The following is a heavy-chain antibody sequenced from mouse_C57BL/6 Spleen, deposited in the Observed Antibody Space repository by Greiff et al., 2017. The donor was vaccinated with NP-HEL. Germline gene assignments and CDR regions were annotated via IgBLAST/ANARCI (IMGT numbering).Heavy chain of an antibody. D-gene: IGHD1-1*01. J-gene: IGHJ1*03. Sequence: VQLQQPGAELVKPGASVKMSCKASGYTFTSYWITWVKQRPGQGLEWIGDIYPGSSSTNYNEKFKSKATLTVDTSSSTAYMQLSSLTSEDSAVYYGAKYYGSSYRYFDVWGTGTTVTVSS. CDR3: AKYYGSSYRYFDV. CDR1: GYTFTSYW. V-gene: IGHV1-55*01. CDR2: IYPGSSST.